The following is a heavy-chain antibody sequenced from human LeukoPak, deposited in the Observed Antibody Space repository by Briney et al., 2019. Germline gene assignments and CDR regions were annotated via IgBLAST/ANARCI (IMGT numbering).Heavy chain of an antibody. CDR3: ARVGSYYDSSGYYPGAFDI. Sequence: GGSLRLSCAASGSTFSSYSMNWVRQAPGKGLEWVSSISSSSSYIYYADSVKGRFTISRDNAKNSLYLQMNSLRAEDTAVYYCARVGSYYDSSGYYPGAFDIWGQGTMVTVSS. CDR2: ISSSSSYI. V-gene: IGHV3-21*01. J-gene: IGHJ3*02. D-gene: IGHD3-22*01. CDR1: GSTFSSYS.